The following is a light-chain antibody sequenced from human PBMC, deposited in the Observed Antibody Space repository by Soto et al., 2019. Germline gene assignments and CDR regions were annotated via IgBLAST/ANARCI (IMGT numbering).Light chain of an antibody. CDR2: GAS. Sequence: EIVLTQSPGTLSLSPGERATLSCRASQSVSSNYLAWYQQKPGQASRLLIYGASSRATGIPDRFSGSGSGTDFTLTISRLEPEDLAVYYCQQYGSLVTFGGGTKVEIK. V-gene: IGKV3-20*01. J-gene: IGKJ4*01. CDR1: QSVSSNY. CDR3: QQYGSLVT.